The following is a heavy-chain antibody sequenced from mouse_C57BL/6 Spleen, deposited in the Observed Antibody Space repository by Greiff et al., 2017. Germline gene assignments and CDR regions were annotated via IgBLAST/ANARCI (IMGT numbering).Heavy chain of an antibody. V-gene: IGHV14-4*01. CDR3: TFYYYGSSSMDY. CDR2: IDPENGDT. CDR1: GFNIKDDY. J-gene: IGHJ4*01. Sequence: VQLKQSGAELVRPGASVKLSCTASGFNIKDDYMHWVKQRPEQGLEWIGWIDPENGDTEYASKFQGKATITADTSSNTAYLQLSSLTSEDTAVYYCTFYYYGSSSMDYWGQGTSVTVSS. D-gene: IGHD1-1*01.